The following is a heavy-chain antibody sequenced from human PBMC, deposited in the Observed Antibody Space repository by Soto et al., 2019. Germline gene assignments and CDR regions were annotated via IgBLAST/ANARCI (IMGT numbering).Heavy chain of an antibody. V-gene: IGHV3-23*01. CDR1: GFTFSSYA. J-gene: IGHJ4*02. Sequence: GGSLRLSCAASGFTFSSYAMSWVRQAPGKGLEWVSAISGSGGSTYYADSVKGRFTISRDNSKNTLYLQMNSLRAEDTAVYYCAKDTSSEKTYYYDSSGYYYTPEYYFDYWGQGTLVTVSS. CDR2: ISGSGGST. CDR3: AKDTSSEKTYYYDSSGYYYTPEYYFDY. D-gene: IGHD3-22*01.